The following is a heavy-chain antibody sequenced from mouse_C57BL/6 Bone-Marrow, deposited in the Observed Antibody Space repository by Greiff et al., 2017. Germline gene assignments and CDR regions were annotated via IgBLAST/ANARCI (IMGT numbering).Heavy chain of an antibody. J-gene: IGHJ3*01. Sequence: QVQLQQSGAELARPGASVKLSCKASGYTFTSYGISWVKQRTGQGLEWIGEIYPRSGNTYYKEKFKGKATLTADKSSSTAYMELRSLTSEDSAVYFCARNEGLRQGAWFAYWGQGTLVTVSA. D-gene: IGHD2-4*01. CDR2: IYPRSGNT. CDR3: ARNEGLRQGAWFAY. V-gene: IGHV1-81*01. CDR1: GYTFTSYG.